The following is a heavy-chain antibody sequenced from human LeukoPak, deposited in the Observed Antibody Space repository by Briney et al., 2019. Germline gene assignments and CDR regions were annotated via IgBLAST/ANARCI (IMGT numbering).Heavy chain of an antibody. D-gene: IGHD3-10*01. CDR1: GGSISSSSYY. CDR3: ATTLPGNYGSGSYTFDY. Sequence: PSETLSLTCTVSGGSISSSSYYWGWIRQPPGKGLEWIGSIYYSGSTYYNPSLKSRVTMSVDTSKNQFSLKLSSVTAADTAVYYCATTLPGNYGSGSYTFDYWGQGTLVTVSS. V-gene: IGHV4-39*07. CDR2: IYYSGST. J-gene: IGHJ4*02.